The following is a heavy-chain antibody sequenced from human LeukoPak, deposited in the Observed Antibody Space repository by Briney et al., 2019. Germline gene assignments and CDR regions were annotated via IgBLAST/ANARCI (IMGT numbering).Heavy chain of an antibody. CDR1: GYTFTSYY. CDR3: ARVRDGYNDAYDI. CDR2: INPSGGNT. J-gene: IGHJ3*02. D-gene: IGHD5-24*01. V-gene: IGHV1-46*01. Sequence: ASVKVSCKASGYTFTSYYMHWVRQAPGQGLEWMGIINPSGGNTNYAQKFQGRATMTRDTSTSTVYMELSSLKSEDTAVYYCARVRDGYNDAYDIWGQGTMVTVSS.